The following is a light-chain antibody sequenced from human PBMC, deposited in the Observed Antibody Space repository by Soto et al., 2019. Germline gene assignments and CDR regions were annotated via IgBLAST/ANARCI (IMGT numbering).Light chain of an antibody. CDR3: QAWDSSTGLE. J-gene: IGLJ2*01. CDR1: KLGDKY. CDR2: QDS. Sequence: SYELTQPPSVSVSPGQTASITCSGDKLGDKYACWYQQKPGQSPVLVIYQDSKRPSGIPERFSGSNSGNTATLTISGTQAMDEADYYCQAWDSSTGLEFGGGTKLTVL. V-gene: IGLV3-1*01.